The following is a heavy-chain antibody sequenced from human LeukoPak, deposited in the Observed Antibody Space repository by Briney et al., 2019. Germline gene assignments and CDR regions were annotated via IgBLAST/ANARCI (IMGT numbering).Heavy chain of an antibody. CDR3: VRPAGGHYDYYYMDV. J-gene: IGHJ6*03. D-gene: IGHD3-16*01. CDR1: EYSFTTYW. Sequence: GESLKISCKASEYSFTTYWIGWVRQTPEKGLEWIGVVYPGDSDTRYNPPFQGQVTISADKSVNTAFLQWSSLKVSDTAMYYCVRPAGGHYDYYYMDVWGKGTAVTVSS. CDR2: VYPGDSDT. V-gene: IGHV5-51*01.